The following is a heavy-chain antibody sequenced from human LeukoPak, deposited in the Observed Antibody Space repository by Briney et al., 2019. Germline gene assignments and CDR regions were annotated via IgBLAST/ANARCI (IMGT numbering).Heavy chain of an antibody. J-gene: IGHJ5*02. V-gene: IGHV3-33*08. CDR2: IWYDGSSQ. D-gene: IGHD1-14*01. CDR3: ARESGGDQNWFDP. CDR1: GXSFRSYG. Sequence: GGSLRLSCAASGXSFRSYGMHWVRQAPGKGLEWVAVIWYDGSSQYYADSVKGRFTISRDNFRNTLFLQMNSLRVEDTAVYYCARESGGDQNWFDPWGQGTLVTVSS.